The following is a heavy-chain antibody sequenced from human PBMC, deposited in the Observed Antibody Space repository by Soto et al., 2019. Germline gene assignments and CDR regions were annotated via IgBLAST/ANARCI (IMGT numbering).Heavy chain of an antibody. CDR1: GFTFSSYA. V-gene: IGHV3-23*01. J-gene: IGHJ6*03. Sequence: GGSLRLSCAASGFTFSSYAMSWVRQAPGKGLEWVSAISGSGGSTYYADSVKGRFTISRDNSKNTLYLQMNSLRAEDTAVYYCAKDLGYCSSTSCYWLEAYYMDVWGKGTTVTVSS. D-gene: IGHD2-2*01. CDR3: AKDLGYCSSTSCYWLEAYYMDV. CDR2: ISGSGGST.